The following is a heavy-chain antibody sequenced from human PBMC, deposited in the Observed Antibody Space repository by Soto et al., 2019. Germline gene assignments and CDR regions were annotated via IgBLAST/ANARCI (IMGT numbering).Heavy chain of an antibody. D-gene: IGHD1-1*01. CDR3: ARGMGIATTGRYDY. CDR1: GIIISSNG. V-gene: IGHV3-48*01. CDR2: ISSSSDTI. J-gene: IGHJ4*02. Sequence: EVQLVESGGGSVQPGGSLRLSCAASGIIISSNGMNWVRQAPGKGLEWVSYISSSSDTIYYADFVKGRFTISRDNAKNSLYLQMNSLRVEDTATYYCARGMGIATTGRYDYWGQGTLVTVSS.